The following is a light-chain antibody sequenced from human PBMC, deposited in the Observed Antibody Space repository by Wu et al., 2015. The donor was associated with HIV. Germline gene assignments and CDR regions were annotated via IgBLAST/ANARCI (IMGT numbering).Light chain of an antibody. CDR2: DAS. Sequence: EVVLTQSPATLSVSPGERATLSCRASQSINSNLAWYQQKPGQAPRLLMYDASTRATGIPVRFSGSGSGTDFTLTINSLEPEDFAVYYCQQRSNWPLTFGQGTRLEIK. CDR1: QSINSN. CDR3: QQRSNWPLT. J-gene: IGKJ5*01. V-gene: IGKV3-11*01.